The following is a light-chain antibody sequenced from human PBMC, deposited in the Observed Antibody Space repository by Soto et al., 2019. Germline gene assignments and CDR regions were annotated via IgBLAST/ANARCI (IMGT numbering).Light chain of an antibody. V-gene: IGKV3-20*01. CDR2: GAS. Sequence: EIELTQSPGTLSLSPGERATLSCGASPSVTSNYLAWYQQKPGQAPRLLIFGASIRVTGIPDRSIGSGSGTDFTLTITRLEPEDFAVYYCQHYVTSLTAFGQGTKVDIK. CDR3: QHYVTSLTA. J-gene: IGKJ1*01. CDR1: PSVTSNY.